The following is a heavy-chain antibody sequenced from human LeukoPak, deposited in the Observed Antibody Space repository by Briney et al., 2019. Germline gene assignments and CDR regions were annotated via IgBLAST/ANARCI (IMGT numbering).Heavy chain of an antibody. CDR1: GFTFSSYS. Sequence: GGSLRHSCAASGFTFSSYSMNWVRQAPGKGLEWVTSISSSSSYIYYADSVKGRFTISRANAKNSLFLQMNRLRAEDTAVYYCARAGRRQKDDPGDYWGQGTLVTVSS. J-gene: IGHJ4*02. CDR2: ISSSSSYI. V-gene: IGHV3-21*01. D-gene: IGHD3-16*01. CDR3: ARAGRRQKDDPGDY.